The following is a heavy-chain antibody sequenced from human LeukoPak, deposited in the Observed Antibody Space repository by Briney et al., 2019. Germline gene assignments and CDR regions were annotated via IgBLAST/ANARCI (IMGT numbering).Heavy chain of an antibody. Sequence: GGSLRLSCAASGFTFSSYAMHWVRQAPGKGLEWVALISYDGSNKYYADSVKGRFTISRDNSKNTLYLQMNSLRAEDTAVYYCAREGYYYDSSGYYVYFDYWGQGTLVTVSS. J-gene: IGHJ4*02. CDR1: GFTFSSYA. D-gene: IGHD3-22*01. CDR2: ISYDGSNK. CDR3: AREGYYYDSSGYYVYFDY. V-gene: IGHV3-30*04.